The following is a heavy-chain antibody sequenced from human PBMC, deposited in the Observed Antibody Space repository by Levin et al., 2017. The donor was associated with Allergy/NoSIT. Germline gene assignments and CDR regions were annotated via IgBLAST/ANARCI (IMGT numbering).Heavy chain of an antibody. Sequence: GGSLRLSCAASGFTFSSYAMSWVRQAPGKGLEWVSAISGSGGSTYYADSVKGRFTISRDNSKNTLYLQMNSLRAEDTAVYYCAKFPPVGVIRFLEWLLPWGQGTLVTVSS. CDR1: GFTFSSYA. V-gene: IGHV3-23*01. D-gene: IGHD3-3*01. J-gene: IGHJ5*02. CDR2: ISGSGGST. CDR3: AKFPPVGVIRFLEWLLP.